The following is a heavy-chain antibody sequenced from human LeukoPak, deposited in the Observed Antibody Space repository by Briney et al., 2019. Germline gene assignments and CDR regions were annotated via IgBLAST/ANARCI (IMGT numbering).Heavy chain of an antibody. CDR1: GGTFSSYA. Sequence: ASVKVSRKASGGTFSSYAISWVRQAPGQGLEWMGGIIPIFGTANYAQKFQGRVTITADESTSTAYMELSSLRSEDTAVYYCARDRGNYYDSSGYYTPWLYFDYWGQGTLVTVSS. D-gene: IGHD3-22*01. CDR3: ARDRGNYYDSSGYYTPWLYFDY. V-gene: IGHV1-69*13. CDR2: IIPIFGTA. J-gene: IGHJ4*02.